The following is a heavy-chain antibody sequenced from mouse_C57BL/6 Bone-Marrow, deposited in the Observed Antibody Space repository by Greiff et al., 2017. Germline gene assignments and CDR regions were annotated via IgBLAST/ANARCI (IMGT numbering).Heavy chain of an antibody. J-gene: IGHJ4*01. CDR3: SKNGVYDGLYYAMDY. Sequence: VNVVESGPGLVAPSQSLSITCTVSGFSLTSYGVDWVRQPPGKGLEWLGVIWGGGSTNYNSALMSRLSISKDNSKSQVFLKMNSLQTDDTAMYYCSKNGVYDGLYYAMDYWGQGTSVTVSS. CDR1: GFSLTSYG. D-gene: IGHD2-3*01. V-gene: IGHV2-9*01. CDR2: IWGGGST.